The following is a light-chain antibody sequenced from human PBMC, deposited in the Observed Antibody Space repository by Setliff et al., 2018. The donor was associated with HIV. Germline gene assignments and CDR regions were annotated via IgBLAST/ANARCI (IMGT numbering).Light chain of an antibody. CDR1: SSNVGAYKY. V-gene: IGLV2-14*01. J-gene: IGLJ1*01. CDR3: ASFTKSSALEDV. CDR2: GVN. Sequence: ALTQPASVSGSPGQSIAISCTGTSSNVGAYKYVSWYQQHPGKAPRLLIYGVNNRPSGVPNRFSGSKSGNTASLTISGLQLEDEAEYHCASFTKSSALEDVFGTGTKVTVL.